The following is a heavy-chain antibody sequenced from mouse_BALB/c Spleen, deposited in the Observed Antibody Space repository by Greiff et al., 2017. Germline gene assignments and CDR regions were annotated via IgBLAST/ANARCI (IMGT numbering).Heavy chain of an antibody. Sequence: QVQLQQPGAELVRPGASVKLSCKASGYTFTSYWINWVKQRPGQGLEWIGNIYPSDSYTNYNQKFKDKATLTVDKSSSTAYMQLSSPTSEDSAVYYCTIHYDYDGYYAMDYWGQGTSVTVSS. D-gene: IGHD2-4*01. J-gene: IGHJ4*01. CDR2: IYPSDSYT. CDR1: GYTFTSYW. CDR3: TIHYDYDGYYAMDY. V-gene: IGHV1-69*02.